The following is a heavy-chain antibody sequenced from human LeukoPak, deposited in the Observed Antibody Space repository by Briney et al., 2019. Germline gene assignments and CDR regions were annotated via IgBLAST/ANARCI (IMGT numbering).Heavy chain of an antibody. Sequence: SETLSLTCPVSGDSFSNTNYYWDWIRQPPGKGLEWIGAIHCDGRTYYNPSLKSRVTISGDTSENQFSLKLSSVTAADTAIYYCARRRAGLGWLDPWGQGTLVAVSS. J-gene: IGHJ5*02. CDR2: IHCDGRT. CDR3: ARRRAGLGWLDP. CDR1: GDSFSNTNYY. V-gene: IGHV4-39*01. D-gene: IGHD6-19*01.